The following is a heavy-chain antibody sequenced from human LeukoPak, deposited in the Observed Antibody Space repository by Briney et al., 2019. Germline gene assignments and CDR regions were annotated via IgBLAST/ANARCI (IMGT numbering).Heavy chain of an antibody. CDR1: GFTFSSYA. J-gene: IGHJ5*02. Sequence: PGGSLRLSCAASGFTFSSYAMHWVRQAPGKGLEWVAVISYDGSNKYYADSVKGRFTISRDNSKNTLYLQMNSLRAEDTAVYYCARAPPGSGWYGPNWFDPWGQGTLVTVSS. CDR3: ARAPPGSGWYGPNWFDP. D-gene: IGHD6-19*01. CDR2: ISYDGSNK. V-gene: IGHV3-30*04.